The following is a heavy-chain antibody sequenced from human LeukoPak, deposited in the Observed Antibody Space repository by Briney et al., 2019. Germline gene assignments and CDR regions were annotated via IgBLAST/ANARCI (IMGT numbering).Heavy chain of an antibody. V-gene: IGHV4-4*07. CDR1: GGPISDYY. D-gene: IGHD2/OR15-2a*01. CDR3: ARQYWDFDY. CDR2: IYTSGST. Sequence: SETLSLTCTVSGGPISDYYWSWIRQPAGKGLEWIGRIYTSGSTNYNPSLKSRVTISVDTSKNQFSLNLSSVTTADTAVYYCARQYWDFDYWGHGTLVTVSS. J-gene: IGHJ4*01.